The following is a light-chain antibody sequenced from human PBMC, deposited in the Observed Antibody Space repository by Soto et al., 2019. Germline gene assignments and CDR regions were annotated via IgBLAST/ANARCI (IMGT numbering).Light chain of an antibody. V-gene: IGKV3-20*01. CDR1: QTVRNNY. CDR3: QQFSSYPLT. Sequence: EFVLTQSPGTLPLSPGERATLSCRASQTVRNNYLAWYQQKHGQAPRLLIYDASSRDTGIPDRFSGGGSGTDFTLPLSRLEPEDFEVYYCQQFSSYPLTFGGGTKVDIK. CDR2: DAS. J-gene: IGKJ4*01.